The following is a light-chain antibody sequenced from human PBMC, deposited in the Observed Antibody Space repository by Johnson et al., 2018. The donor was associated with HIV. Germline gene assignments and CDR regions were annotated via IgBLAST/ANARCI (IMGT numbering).Light chain of an antibody. J-gene: IGLJ1*01. V-gene: IGLV1-51*01. CDR3: GTWDSSLSGYV. CDR2: DNN. CDR1: SSNIGRNY. Sequence: HSVLTQPPSVSAAPGQKVTISCSGSSSNIGRNYVSWYQQLPGTAPKLLIFDNNKRPSGIPDRFSGSKSGTSATLGITGLQTGDEADYYCGTWDSSLSGYVVGAGTKITGL.